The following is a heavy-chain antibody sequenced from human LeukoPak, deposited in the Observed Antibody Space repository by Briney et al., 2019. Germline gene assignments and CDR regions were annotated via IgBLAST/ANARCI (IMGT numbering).Heavy chain of an antibody. D-gene: IGHD4-11*01. V-gene: IGHV4-59*01. CDR3: ARDRRESSKPNDAFDI. Sequence: SETLSLTCSVSGGYISSYYWSWIRQPPGKGLEWIGYIYYTGSANYNPSLESRVTISIDTSKKHLSLKLRSVTAADTAVYYCARDRRESSKPNDAFDIWGQGTMVTVSS. CDR1: GGYISSYY. CDR2: IYYTGSA. J-gene: IGHJ3*02.